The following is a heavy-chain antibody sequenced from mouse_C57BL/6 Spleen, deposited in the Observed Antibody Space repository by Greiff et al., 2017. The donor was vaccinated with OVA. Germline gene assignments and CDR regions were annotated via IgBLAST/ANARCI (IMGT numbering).Heavy chain of an antibody. D-gene: IGHD1-1*01. V-gene: IGHV7-3*01. J-gene: IGHJ2*01. CDR3: ARLDYYGSSYEDYFDY. CDR1: GFTFTDYY. CDR2: IRNKANGYTT. Sequence: DVMLVESGGGLVQPGGSLSLSCAASGFTFTDYYMSWVRQPPGKALEWLGFIRNKANGYTTEYSASVKDRFTIARDTSQSILYLQMNALRAEDSATYYCARLDYYGSSYEDYFDYWGQGTTLTVSS.